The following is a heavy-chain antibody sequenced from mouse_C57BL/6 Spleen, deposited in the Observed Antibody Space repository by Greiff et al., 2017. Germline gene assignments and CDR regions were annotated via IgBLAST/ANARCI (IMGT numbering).Heavy chain of an antibody. Sequence: VKLVESGPGLVAPSQSLSITCTVSGFSLTSYGVSWVRQPPGKGLEWLGVIWGDGSTNYNSALISRLSISKDNSKSQVFLKLNSLQTDDTATYYCAKTGGYYYGSSPYYYAMDYWGQGTSVTVSS. CDR2: IWGDGST. CDR3: AKTGGYYYGSSPYYYAMDY. D-gene: IGHD1-1*01. J-gene: IGHJ4*01. CDR1: GFSLTSYG. V-gene: IGHV2-3*01.